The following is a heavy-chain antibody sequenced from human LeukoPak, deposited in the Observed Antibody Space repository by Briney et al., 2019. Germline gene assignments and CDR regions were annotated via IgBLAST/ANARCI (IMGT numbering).Heavy chain of an antibody. J-gene: IGHJ4*02. CDR1: EYTFIGYY. D-gene: IGHD3-10*01. CDR3: ARAVGYGSGTYRQYYFDY. V-gene: IGHV1-2*02. CDR2: INPNSGGT. Sequence: VASVKVSCKASEYTFIGYYIHWVRQAPGQGLEWMGWINPNSGGTNSAQNFQGRVTLSRDTSISTAYMELSRLRSDDPAVYYCARAVGYGSGTYRQYYFDYWGQGTLVTVSS.